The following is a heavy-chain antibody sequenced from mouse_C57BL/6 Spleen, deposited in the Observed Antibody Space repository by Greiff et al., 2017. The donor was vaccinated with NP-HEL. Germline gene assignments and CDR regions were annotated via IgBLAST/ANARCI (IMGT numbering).Heavy chain of an antibody. J-gene: IGHJ2*01. CDR2: ISSGSSTI. CDR1: GFTFSDYG. Sequence: EVKLVESGGGLVKPGGSLKLSCAASGFTFSDYGMHWVRQAPEKGLEWVAYISSGSSTIYYADTVKGRFTISRDNAKNTLFLQMTSLRSEEPAMYYWARGGSWYFDYWGQGTTLTVSS. D-gene: IGHD1-1*02. V-gene: IGHV5-17*01. CDR3: ARGGSWYFDY.